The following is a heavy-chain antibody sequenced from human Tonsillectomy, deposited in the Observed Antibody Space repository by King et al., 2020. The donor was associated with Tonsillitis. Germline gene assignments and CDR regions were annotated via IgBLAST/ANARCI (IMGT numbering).Heavy chain of an antibody. CDR1: GFTFSSYA. D-gene: IGHD3-22*01. J-gene: IGHJ4*02. CDR2: ISGSGGIP. CDR3: AKEIYDSSGYYSDY. Sequence: VQLVESGGGLVQPGGSLRLSCAASGFTFSSYAMTWVRQAPGKGLEGVSAISGSGGIPYYADSVKGRFTIYRDNSKNTRFLQINSLRAEDTAVYYCAKEIYDSSGYYSDYWGQGTLVIVSS. V-gene: IGHV3-23*04.